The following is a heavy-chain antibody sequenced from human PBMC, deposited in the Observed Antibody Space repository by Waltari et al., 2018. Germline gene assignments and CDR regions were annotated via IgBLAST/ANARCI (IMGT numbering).Heavy chain of an antibody. CDR2: IYHSGST. D-gene: IGHD7-27*01. V-gene: IGHV4-38-2*01. CDR3: ARQPNWVFDY. Sequence: QVQLQESGPGLVKPSETLSLTCAVSGYSISSGYYCGWIRQPPGKGLEWIGSIYHSGSTYYNPSLKSRVTISVDTSKNQFSLKLSSVTAADTAVYYCARQPNWVFDYWGQGTLVTVSS. CDR1: GYSISSGYY. J-gene: IGHJ4*02.